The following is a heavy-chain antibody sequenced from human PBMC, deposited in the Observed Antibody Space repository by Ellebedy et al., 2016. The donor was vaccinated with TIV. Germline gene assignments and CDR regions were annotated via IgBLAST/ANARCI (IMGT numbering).Heavy chain of an antibody. CDR1: ESTFRSYW. D-gene: IGHD2-15*01. V-gene: IGHV3-7*01. CDR2: IKQDGSEK. J-gene: IGHJ4*02. CDR3: VTTPNPFDS. Sequence: GESLKISCAASESTFRSYWMSWVRQAPGKGLEWVANIKQDGSEKHYVDSVKGRFTISRDNAKNSLYLHMNSLRVDDTAVYYCVTTPNPFDSWGQGTLVTVSS.